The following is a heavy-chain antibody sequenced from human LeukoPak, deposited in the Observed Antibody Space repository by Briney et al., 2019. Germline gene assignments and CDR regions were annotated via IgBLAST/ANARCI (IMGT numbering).Heavy chain of an antibody. Sequence: ASVKVSCKASRYTFTDYYIHWLRQAPGQGLEWMGWINPDSGGTNYAQKFQGRVTMTRDTSISTVYMELSRLRSDDTAVYYCARIGYGSGRMQFSWWTKAPFDPWGQGTLVIVSS. D-gene: IGHD3-10*01. V-gene: IGHV1-2*02. CDR1: RYTFTDYY. CDR2: INPDSGGT. J-gene: IGHJ5*02. CDR3: ARIGYGSGRMQFSWWTKAPFDP.